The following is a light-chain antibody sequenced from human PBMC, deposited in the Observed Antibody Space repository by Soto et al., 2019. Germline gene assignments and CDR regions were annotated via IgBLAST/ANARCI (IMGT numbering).Light chain of an antibody. V-gene: IGKV1-5*01. J-gene: IGKJ1*01. Sequence: DIQMTQSPSTLSAPVGDTFPITSRASQSISSWLAWYQQKPGKAPKLLIYDASSLESGVPSRFSGSGSGTEFTLTISSLQPDDFATYYCQQYNSYSGTFGQGTKVDIK. CDR2: DAS. CDR1: QSISSW. CDR3: QQYNSYSGT.